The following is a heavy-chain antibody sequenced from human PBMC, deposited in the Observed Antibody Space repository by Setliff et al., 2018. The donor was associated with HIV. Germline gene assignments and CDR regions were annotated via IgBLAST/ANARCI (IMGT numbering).Heavy chain of an antibody. V-gene: IGHV4-61*02. D-gene: IGHD3-22*01. CDR3: ARGLVEEIVVITQPRLKYAFDI. CDR2: IYTSGST. Sequence: SETLSLTCTVSGGSISSGSYYWNWIRQPAGKGLEWIGRIYTSGSTNYNPSLKSRVTISVDTSKNQFSLKLSSVTAADTAVYYCARGLVEEIVVITQPRLKYAFDIWGQGTMVTVSS. CDR1: GGSISSGSYY. J-gene: IGHJ3*02.